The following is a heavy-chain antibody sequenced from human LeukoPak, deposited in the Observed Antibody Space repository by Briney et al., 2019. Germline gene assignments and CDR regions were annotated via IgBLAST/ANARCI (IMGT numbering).Heavy chain of an antibody. V-gene: IGHV4-39*01. J-gene: IGHJ4*02. CDR2: MYYTGST. CDR3: ARLQQLTFDY. D-gene: IGHD6-13*01. CDR1: GGSISSSSYY. Sequence: SETLSLTCTVSGGSISSSSYYWGWIRQPPGKGLEWIGSMYYTGSTYCNPSLKSRVTISVDTSKNQFSLKLSSVTAADMAVYYCARLQQLTFDYWGQGTLVTVSS.